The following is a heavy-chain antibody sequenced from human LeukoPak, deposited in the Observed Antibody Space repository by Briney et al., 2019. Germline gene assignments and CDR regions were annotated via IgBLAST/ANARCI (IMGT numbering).Heavy chain of an antibody. V-gene: IGHV3-48*04. CDR1: GFTFSNYN. CDR2: ISTSSSST. CDR3: ARAVVPAAIGLGYFDY. J-gene: IGHJ4*02. D-gene: IGHD2-2*01. Sequence: GSLRLSCAASGFTFSNYNMRWVRQAPGKGLQWVSYISTSSSSTSYADSVKGRFTISRDNAKNSLYLQMNSLRAEDTAVYYCARAVVPAAIGLGYFDYWGQGTLVTVSS.